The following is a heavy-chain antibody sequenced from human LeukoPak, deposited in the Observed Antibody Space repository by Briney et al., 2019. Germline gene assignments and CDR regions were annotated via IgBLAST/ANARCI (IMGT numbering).Heavy chain of an antibody. Sequence: SETLSLTCTVSGGSISSYYWSWIRQPAGKGLEWIGRIYTNGSTNYNPSLKSRVTISVDTSKNQFSLKLSSVTAADTAVYYCARATKGGYCSSTSCHAFDYWGQGTLVTVSS. CDR3: ARATKGGYCSSTSCHAFDY. D-gene: IGHD2-2*01. V-gene: IGHV4-4*07. J-gene: IGHJ4*02. CDR2: IYTNGST. CDR1: GGSISSYY.